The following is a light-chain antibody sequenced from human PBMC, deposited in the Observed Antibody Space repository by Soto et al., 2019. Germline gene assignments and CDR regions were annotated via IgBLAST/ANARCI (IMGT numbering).Light chain of an antibody. J-gene: IGLJ3*02. Sequence: QSVLTQPPSASGTPGQRVTISCSGSSSNIGSNYVYWYQQLPGTAPKLLIYRNNQRPSGVPDRFSGSKSGISASLAISGLRSEDEADYYCAAWDDSLGGWVFGGGTKVTVL. V-gene: IGLV1-47*01. CDR3: AAWDDSLGGWV. CDR1: SSNIGSNY. CDR2: RNN.